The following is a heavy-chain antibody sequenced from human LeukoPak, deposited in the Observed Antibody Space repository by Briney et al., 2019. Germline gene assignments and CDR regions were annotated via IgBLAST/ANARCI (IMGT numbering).Heavy chain of an antibody. D-gene: IGHD3-3*01. CDR2: ISGSGGST. V-gene: IGHV3-23*01. CDR3: ARLRFLEWALDY. CDR1: GFTFSSYA. Sequence: GGSLRLSCAASGFTFSSYAMSWVRQAPGKGLEWVSGISGSGGSTYYADSVKGRFTISRDNAKNSLFLQMNSLRAEDTAVYYCARLRFLEWALDYWGQGTLVTVSS. J-gene: IGHJ4*02.